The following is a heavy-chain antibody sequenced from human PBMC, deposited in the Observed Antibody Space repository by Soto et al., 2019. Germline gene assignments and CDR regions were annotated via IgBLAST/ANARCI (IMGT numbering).Heavy chain of an antibody. CDR3: ARGNNVLRYFGNWFDP. J-gene: IGHJ5*02. D-gene: IGHD3-9*01. CDR1: GGSISGGVYY. V-gene: IGHV4-31*02. Sequence: SETLSRTWTVSGGSISGGVYYWIWIRQHPGKGLEWIGYIYYSGSTYYNPSLKSRVTISVDTSKNQFSLKLSSVTAADTAVYYCARGNNVLRYFGNWFDPCGQGTLVTFSS. CDR2: IYYSGST.